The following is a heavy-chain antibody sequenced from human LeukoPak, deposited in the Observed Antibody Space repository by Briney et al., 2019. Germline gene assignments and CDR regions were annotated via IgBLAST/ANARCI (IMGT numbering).Heavy chain of an antibody. V-gene: IGHV3-23*01. Sequence: PGGSLRLSCAASGFTFSSYAMSWVRQAPGKGLEWVSAISGSGGSTYYADSVKGRFTISRDNSKNTLYLQMNSLRAEDTAVYYCAKDPLAAAGTRYYFGYWGQGTLVTVSS. CDR3: AKDPLAAAGTRYYFGY. D-gene: IGHD6-13*01. CDR2: ISGSGGST. CDR1: GFTFSSYA. J-gene: IGHJ4*02.